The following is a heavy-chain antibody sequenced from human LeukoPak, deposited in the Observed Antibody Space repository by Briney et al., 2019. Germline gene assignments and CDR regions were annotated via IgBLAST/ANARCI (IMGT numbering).Heavy chain of an antibody. CDR1: GFTVSSNY. CDR3: ARDVPDDYYYYGMDV. V-gene: IGHV3-53*01. CDR2: IYSGGST. D-gene: IGHD2-2*01. Sequence: GGSLRLSCAASGFTVSSNYMSWVRRAPGKGLEWVSVIYSGGSTYYADSVKGRFTISRDNSKNTLYLQMNSLRAEDTAVYYCARDVPDDYYYYGMDVWGQGTTVTVSS. J-gene: IGHJ6*02.